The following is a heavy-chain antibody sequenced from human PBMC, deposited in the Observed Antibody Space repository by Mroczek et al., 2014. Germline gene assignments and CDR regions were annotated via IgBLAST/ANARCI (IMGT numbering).Heavy chain of an antibody. CDR2: ISYDGSNK. J-gene: IGHJ4*02. CDR3: AKDLHSSGYYEEYYFDY. D-gene: IGHD3-22*01. Sequence: QVQLVESGGGVVQPGRSLRLSCAASGFTFSSYGMHWVRQAPGKGLEWVAVISYDGSNKYYADSVKGRFTISRDNSKNTLYLQMNSLRAEDTAVYYCAKDLHSSGYYEEYYFDYWGQGTPGPPSPQ. CDR1: GFTFSSYG. V-gene: IGHV3-30*18.